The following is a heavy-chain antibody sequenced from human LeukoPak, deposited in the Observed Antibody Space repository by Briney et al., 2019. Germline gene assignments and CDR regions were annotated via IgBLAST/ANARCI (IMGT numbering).Heavy chain of an antibody. J-gene: IGHJ4*02. D-gene: IGHD3-10*01. Sequence: GGSLRLSCAASGFTFSDYYMSSIRQAPGKGLECVSYISSSGSTIYYADSVKGRFTISRDNAKNSLYLQMNSLRAEHTAVYYCARDKYYGSGALDYWGQGTLVTVSS. CDR1: GFTFSDYY. CDR2: ISSSGSTI. V-gene: IGHV3-11*01. CDR3: ARDKYYGSGALDY.